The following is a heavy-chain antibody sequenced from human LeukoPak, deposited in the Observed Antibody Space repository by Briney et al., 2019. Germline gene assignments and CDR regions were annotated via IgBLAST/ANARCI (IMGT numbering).Heavy chain of an antibody. CDR3: AKDRNTVTTWFDH. D-gene: IGHD4-17*01. Sequence: PGGSLRLSCAASGFTVSSYAMSWVRQPAGKGPEWVSGMSSGGRTHYADSVKGRFTISRDNSKNTLYLQMSGLRAEDTAVYYCAKDRNTVTTWFDHWGQGALVTVSP. V-gene: IGHV3-23*01. J-gene: IGHJ5*02. CDR1: GFTVSSYA. CDR2: MSSGGRT.